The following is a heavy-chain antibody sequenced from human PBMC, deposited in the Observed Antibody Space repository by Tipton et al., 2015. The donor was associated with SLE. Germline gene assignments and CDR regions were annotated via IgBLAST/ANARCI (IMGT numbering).Heavy chain of an antibody. CDR3: ARGGAEAIFGVVIQVDAFDI. CDR1: GGSISSYY. V-gene: IGHV4-59*12. CDR2: IYYSGST. Sequence: TLSLTCTVSGGSISSYYWSWIRQPPGKGLQWIGYIYYSGSTNYKPSLKSRVTISIDTSKNQFSLKLRTVTAADTAVYYCARGGAEAIFGVVIQVDAFDIWGQGTMVTVSS. D-gene: IGHD3-3*01. J-gene: IGHJ3*02.